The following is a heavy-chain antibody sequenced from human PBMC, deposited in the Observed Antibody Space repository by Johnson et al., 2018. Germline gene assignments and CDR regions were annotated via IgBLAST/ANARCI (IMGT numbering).Heavy chain of an antibody. D-gene: IGHD1-1*01. V-gene: IGHV3-73*02. CDR3: TRHAFVPLDYYYGMDV. CDR2: IRSKANSYAT. J-gene: IGHJ6*02. CDR1: GFTFSGSA. Sequence: VQLQESGGGLVQPGGSLKLSCAASGFTFSGSAMHWVRQASGKGLEWVGRIRSKANSYATAYAASVKGRFTISRDDSKNTAYLQMNSLKTEDTAVYYYTRHAFVPLDYYYGMDVWGQGTTVTVSS.